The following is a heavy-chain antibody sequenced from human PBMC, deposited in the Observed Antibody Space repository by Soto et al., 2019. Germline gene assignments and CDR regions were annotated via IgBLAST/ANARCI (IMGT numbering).Heavy chain of an antibody. D-gene: IGHD1-7*01. J-gene: IGHJ5*02. CDR3: ARGRTWYNWNYNWFDP. Sequence: SETLSLTCAVYGGSFSGYYWSWIRQPPGKGLEWIGEINHSGSTNYNPSLKSRVTISVDTSKNQFSLKLSSVTAADTAVYYCARGRTWYNWNYNWFDPWGQGTLVTVSS. V-gene: IGHV4-34*01. CDR2: INHSGST. CDR1: GGSFSGYY.